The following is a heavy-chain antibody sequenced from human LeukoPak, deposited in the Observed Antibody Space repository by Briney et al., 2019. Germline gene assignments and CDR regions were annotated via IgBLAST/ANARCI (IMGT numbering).Heavy chain of an antibody. Sequence: GGSLRLSCAASGFTFSNFAMTWVRQAPGKGLEWVSSIVGSSSAYYADSLKGRFTISRDNAKDSLYLQMNSLRAEDTAVYYCARIGAGSSRDYWGQGTLVTVSS. CDR2: IVGSSSA. V-gene: IGHV3-21*01. CDR1: GFTFSNFA. J-gene: IGHJ4*02. CDR3: ARIGAGSSRDY. D-gene: IGHD6-13*01.